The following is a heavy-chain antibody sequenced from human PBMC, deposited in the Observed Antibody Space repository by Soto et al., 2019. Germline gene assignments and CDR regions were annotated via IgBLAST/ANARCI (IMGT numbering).Heavy chain of an antibody. CDR2: ISGSGGST. CDR1: GFTFSSYA. CDR3: ATYTTYYYDSSGYYYDSGVDY. V-gene: IGHV3-23*01. Sequence: GGSLRLSCAASGFTFSSYAMSWVRQAPGKGLEWVSAISGSGGSTYYADSVKGRFTISRDNSKNTLYLQMNSLRAEDTAVYYCATYTTYYYDSSGYYYDSGVDYWGQGTLVTVSS. J-gene: IGHJ4*02. D-gene: IGHD3-22*01.